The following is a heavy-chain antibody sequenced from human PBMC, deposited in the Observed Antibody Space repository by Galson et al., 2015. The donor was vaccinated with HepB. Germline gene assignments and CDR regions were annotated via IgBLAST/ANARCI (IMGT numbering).Heavy chain of an antibody. D-gene: IGHD3-10*01. Sequence: SCKASGYTLTGYYMHWVRQAPGRGLEWMGWINPNSGGTNHAQKFQGRVIMTRDTSISTVYMEMRRLRSDDTAVYYCARDRISYSPKRNNWFDPWGQGTLVTVSS. J-gene: IGHJ5*02. CDR2: INPNSGGT. V-gene: IGHV1-2*02. CDR1: GYTLTGYY. CDR3: ARDRISYSPKRNNWFDP.